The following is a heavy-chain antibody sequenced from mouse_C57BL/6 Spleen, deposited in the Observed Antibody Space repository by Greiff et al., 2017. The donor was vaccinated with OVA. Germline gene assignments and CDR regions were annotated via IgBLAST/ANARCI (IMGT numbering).Heavy chain of an antibody. V-gene: IGHV1-26*01. Sequence: EVQLQQSGPELVKPGASVKISCKASGYTFTDYYMNWVKQSHGKSLEWIGDINPNNGGTSYNQKFKGKATLTVDKSSSTAYMELRSLTSEDSAVYYCAMDYGYDVGNAMDYWGQGTSVTVSS. J-gene: IGHJ4*01. CDR1: GYTFTDYY. D-gene: IGHD2-2*01. CDR3: AMDYGYDVGNAMDY. CDR2: INPNNGGT.